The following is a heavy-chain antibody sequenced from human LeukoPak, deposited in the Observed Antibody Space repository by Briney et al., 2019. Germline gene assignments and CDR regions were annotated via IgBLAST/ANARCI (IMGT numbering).Heavy chain of an antibody. CDR1: GFTFSSYG. J-gene: IGHJ4*02. CDR3: AKDLSYGGNSWVLDY. V-gene: IGHV3-30*02. CDR2: IRYDGSNK. Sequence: GGSLRLSCAASGFTFSSYGMHWVRRAPGKGLEWVAFIRYDGSNKYYADSVKGRFTISRGNSKNTLYLQMNSLRAEDTAVYYCAKDLSYGGNSWVLDYWGQGTLVTVSS. D-gene: IGHD4-23*01.